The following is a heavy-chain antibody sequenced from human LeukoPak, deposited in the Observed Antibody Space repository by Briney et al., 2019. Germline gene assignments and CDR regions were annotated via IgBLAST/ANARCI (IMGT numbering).Heavy chain of an antibody. CDR1: GYTFLSYD. CDR2: MNPNSGNT. V-gene: IGHV1-8*01. D-gene: IGHD3-10*01. Sequence: GASVKVSCKASGYTFLSYDINWVRQATGQGPEWMGWMNPNSGNTGYAQKFQGRVTMTRNTSISTAYMELSSLRAEDTAVYYCARDLVRSYYYYMDVWGKGTTVTVSS. J-gene: IGHJ6*03. CDR3: ARDLVRSYYYYMDV.